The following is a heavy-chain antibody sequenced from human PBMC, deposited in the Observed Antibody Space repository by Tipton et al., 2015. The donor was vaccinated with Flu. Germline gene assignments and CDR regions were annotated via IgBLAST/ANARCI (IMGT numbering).Heavy chain of an antibody. V-gene: IGHV4-38-2*01. CDR3: ARQGLGTMGPDWFDP. D-gene: IGHD1-7*01. CDR2: IYHSGTT. Sequence: TLSLTCAVSGYSIGSGYYWAWIRQPPGKGLELIATIYHSGTTYYSPSLKSRVTISVDTSKNQFSLKLSFVTAADTAVYYCARQGLGTMGPDWFDPWGQGTLVTVSS. CDR1: GYSIGSGYY. J-gene: IGHJ5*02.